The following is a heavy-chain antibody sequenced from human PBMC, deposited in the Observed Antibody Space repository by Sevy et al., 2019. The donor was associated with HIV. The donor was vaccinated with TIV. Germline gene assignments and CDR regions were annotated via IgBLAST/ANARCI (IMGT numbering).Heavy chain of an antibody. Sequence: GGSLRLSCAASGFTFSDYYMSWIRQAPGKGLEWVSYISSSSSYTNYADSVKGRFTNSRDNAKNSLYLQMNSLRAEDTAVYYCAREGYCSGGSCFYGMDVWGQGTTVTVSS. CDR1: GFTFSDYY. J-gene: IGHJ6*02. V-gene: IGHV3-11*06. CDR2: ISSSSSYT. CDR3: AREGYCSGGSCFYGMDV. D-gene: IGHD2-15*01.